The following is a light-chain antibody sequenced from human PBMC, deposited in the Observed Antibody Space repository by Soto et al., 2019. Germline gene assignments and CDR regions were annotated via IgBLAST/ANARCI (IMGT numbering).Light chain of an antibody. CDR1: QRMTNNF. V-gene: IGKV3-20*01. CDR2: GAS. CDR3: QQYGRSPFT. J-gene: IGKJ2*01. Sequence: EIVLTQSPDTLSLSPGERVTLSCRASQRMTNNFLAWFQQKPGLAPRLLIHGASTRASGVPDRFTGGGSGTDFVLTISRVEPEDFAVYYYQQYGRSPFTFGQGTKLQIK.